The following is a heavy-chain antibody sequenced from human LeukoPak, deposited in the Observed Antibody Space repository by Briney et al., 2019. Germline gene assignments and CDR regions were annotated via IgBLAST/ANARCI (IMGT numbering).Heavy chain of an antibody. J-gene: IGHJ4*02. CDR1: GGSISSYY. V-gene: IGHV4-59*08. CDR2: IYYSGST. Sequence: SETLSLTCTVSGGSISSYYWSWIRQPPGKGLEWIGYIYYSGSTNYNPSLKSRVTISVDTSKNQFSLKLSSVTAADTAVYYCARSPDSGWLDYWGQGTLVTVSS. CDR3: ARSPDSGWLDY. D-gene: IGHD6-19*01.